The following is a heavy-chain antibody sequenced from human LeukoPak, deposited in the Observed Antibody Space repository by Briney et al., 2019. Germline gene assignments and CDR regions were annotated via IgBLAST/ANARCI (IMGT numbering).Heavy chain of an antibody. Sequence: PSETRSLTCSVSGVSIRSYCWSWIRQPPGKGLEWIGYVYFPENTYYNPSLKSRVTMSLATSKNQFSLKLRSVTAPDAAVYYCARHRGSAWSSDPPRFDYWGQGTLVTVSS. D-gene: IGHD6-13*01. CDR1: GVSIRSYC. V-gene: IGHV4-59*08. CDR3: ARHRGSAWSSDPPRFDY. CDR2: VYFPENT. J-gene: IGHJ4*02.